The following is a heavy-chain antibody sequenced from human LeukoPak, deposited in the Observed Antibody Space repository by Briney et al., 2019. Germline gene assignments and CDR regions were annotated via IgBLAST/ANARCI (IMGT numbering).Heavy chain of an antibody. CDR3: ARGYSGTYRIDY. CDR1: GFTFSTYW. V-gene: IGHV3-74*03. D-gene: IGHD1-26*01. J-gene: IGHJ4*02. Sequence: GRSLRLSCAASGFTFSTYWIHWVRQAPGKWLVWVSRINTDGSTTTYADSVKSPFTISRESAKNTLHLQLDSLRVEDTAVYFCARGYSGTYRIDYWGQGTLVTVAS. CDR2: INTDGSTT.